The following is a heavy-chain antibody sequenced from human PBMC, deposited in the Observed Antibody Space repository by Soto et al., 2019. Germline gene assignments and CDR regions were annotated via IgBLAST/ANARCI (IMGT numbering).Heavy chain of an antibody. CDR2: IYHSGST. J-gene: IGHJ4*02. V-gene: IGHV4-38-2*01. Sequence: SETLSLTCAVSGYSISSGYYWGWIRQPPGKGLEWIGSIYHSGSTYYNPSLKSRVTISVDTSKNQFSLKLSSVTAADTAVYYCARLSDDSSSYWRQGTLVT. D-gene: IGHD3-22*01. CDR3: ARLSDDSSSY. CDR1: GYSISSGYY.